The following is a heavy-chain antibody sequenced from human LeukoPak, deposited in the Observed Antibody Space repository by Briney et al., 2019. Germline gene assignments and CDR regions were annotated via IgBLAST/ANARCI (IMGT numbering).Heavy chain of an antibody. CDR3: SKGAPVGGTXHFDY. J-gene: IGHJ4*02. Sequence: PGGSLRLSCAASGFTFSTYGMSWVRQAPGKGLEWVAIIGGSGETTIYGDSVKGRLTISRDNSKNTVYLQMNSLRVEDTAVYYCSKGAPVGGTXHFDYWGQGTLVTVSS. V-gene: IGHV3-23*01. D-gene: IGHD1-26*01. CDR1: GFTFSTYG. CDR2: IGGSGETT.